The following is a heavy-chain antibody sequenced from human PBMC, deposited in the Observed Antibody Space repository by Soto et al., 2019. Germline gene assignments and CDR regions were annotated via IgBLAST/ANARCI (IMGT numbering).Heavy chain of an antibody. CDR3: VRQGIDHLPGLVAV. J-gene: IGHJ6*02. Sequence: QVQVQQSGPGLVKPSETLSLTCTVSSGPSRSHNWGWIRQPPGRGLEWIGYVYYTGDTSYNPSLKSRATISAAPSTTHISLTLRSVTAADTAVYYCVRQGIDHLPGLVAVWGQGTTVSVSS. CDR1: SGPSRSHN. V-gene: IGHV4-59*08. CDR2: VYYTGDT. D-gene: IGHD3-10*01.